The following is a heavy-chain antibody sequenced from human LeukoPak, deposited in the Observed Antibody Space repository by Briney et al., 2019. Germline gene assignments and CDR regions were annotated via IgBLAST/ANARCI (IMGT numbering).Heavy chain of an antibody. V-gene: IGHV4-4*02. CDR2: IYHSGST. CDR1: GGSISSSNW. D-gene: IGHD5-18*01. Sequence: SETLSLTCAVSGGSISSSNWWSWVRQPPGKGLEWIGEIYHSGSTNYNPSLKSRVTISVDKSKNQFSLKLSSVTAADTAVYYCARAPRTAMVPLFDYWGQGTLVTVSS. CDR3: ARAPRTAMVPLFDY. J-gene: IGHJ4*02.